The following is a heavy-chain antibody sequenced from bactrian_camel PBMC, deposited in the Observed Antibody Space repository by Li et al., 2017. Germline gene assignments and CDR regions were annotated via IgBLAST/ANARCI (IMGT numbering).Heavy chain of an antibody. CDR2: IRSGDGST. J-gene: IGHJ7*01. D-gene: IGHD2*01. CDR1: GFSFSTYA. V-gene: IGHV3S31*01. Sequence: VQLVESGGGLVQPGGSLRLSCAASGFSFSTYATTWVRQAPGKGLEWVSSIRSGDGSTYYADSVKGRFTISRDNAKNTLYLQVTNLKPSDTATYYCAAALRCGSWSGVYCNLVIGGIITTTWTTGAKEPRSPSP.